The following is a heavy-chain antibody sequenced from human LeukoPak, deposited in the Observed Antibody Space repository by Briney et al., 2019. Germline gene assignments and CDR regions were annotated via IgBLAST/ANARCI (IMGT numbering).Heavy chain of an antibody. D-gene: IGHD3-10*01. J-gene: IGHJ4*02. CDR3: ARVRKLRTRGVMDTLGY. V-gene: IGHV3-7*01. CDR1: GFTFNYYL. Sequence: GGSLRLSCAASGFTFNYYLLTWVRQAPGKGLEWVANIQQDGSEQHYVDSVKGRFIISRDNAKNSLYLQMNSLRAEDTAVYYCARVRKLRTRGVMDTLGYWGQGTLVTVSS. CDR2: IQQDGSEQ.